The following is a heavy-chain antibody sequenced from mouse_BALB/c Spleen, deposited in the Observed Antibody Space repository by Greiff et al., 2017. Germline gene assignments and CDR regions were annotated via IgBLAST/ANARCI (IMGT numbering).Heavy chain of an antibody. D-gene: IGHD1-1*01. V-gene: IGHV1-54*01. Sequence: QVQLQQSGAELVRPGTSVKVSCKASGYAFTNYLIEWVKQRPGQGLEWIGVINPGSGGTNYNEKFKGKATLTADKSSSTAYMQLSSLTSDDSAVYFCARSGVTTVRDFDYWGQGTTLTVSS. CDR1: GYAFTNYL. CDR2: INPGSGGT. CDR3: ARSGVTTVRDFDY. J-gene: IGHJ2*01.